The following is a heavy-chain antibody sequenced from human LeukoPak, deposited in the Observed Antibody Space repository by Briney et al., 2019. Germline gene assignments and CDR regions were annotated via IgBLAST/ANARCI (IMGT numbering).Heavy chain of an antibody. CDR1: GDSISMHY. CDR3: ARRKGKVYYYGSGSSLFDY. J-gene: IGHJ4*02. CDR2: IDHTGST. V-gene: IGHV4-59*11. D-gene: IGHD3-10*01. Sequence: PSETLSLTCSVSGDSISMHYWSWIRQPPGKGLEWIGYIDHTGSTNYNPSLNSRVTISRDTSKNHFSLELSSVTAADMAVYFCARRKGKVYYYGSGSSLFDYWGQGTLVTVSS.